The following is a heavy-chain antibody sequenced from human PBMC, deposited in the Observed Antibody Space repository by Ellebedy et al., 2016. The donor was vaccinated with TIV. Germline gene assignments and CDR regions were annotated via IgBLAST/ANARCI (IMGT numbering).Heavy chain of an antibody. CDR3: ARDLNGPAGGGDY. V-gene: IGHV4-39*07. CDR2: AYYSGST. Sequence: MPSETLSPTCTVPGGSTSSDNYYRVWIRQPPGKGLEWIGSAYYSGSTYYNPSLKTRVTISVDTSKNQFSLRLTSVTAADTVVYFCARDLNGPAGGGDYWGQGTLVTVSS. CDR1: GGSTSSDNYY. J-gene: IGHJ4*02. D-gene: IGHD3-16*01.